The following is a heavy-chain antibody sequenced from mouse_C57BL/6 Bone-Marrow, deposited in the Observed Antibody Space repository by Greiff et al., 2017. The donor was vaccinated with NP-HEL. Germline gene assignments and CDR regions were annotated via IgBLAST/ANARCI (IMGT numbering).Heavy chain of an antibody. D-gene: IGHD2-3*01. CDR1: GYTFTSYW. J-gene: IGHJ3*01. V-gene: IGHV1-74*01. CDR2: LPPSDSDT. Sequence: QVQLQQSGAELVKPGASVKVSCKASGYTFTSYWMHWVKQRPGQGLEWIGMLPPSDSDTNYNQKFKGKATLTVDKSSSTAYMQLSSRTSEDSAVYYCANTDGYYAWFAYWGQGTLVTVSA. CDR3: ANTDGYYAWFAY.